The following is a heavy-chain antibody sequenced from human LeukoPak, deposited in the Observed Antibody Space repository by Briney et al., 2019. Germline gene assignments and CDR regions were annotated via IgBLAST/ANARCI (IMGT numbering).Heavy chain of an antibody. Sequence: QPGWSLRLSCAASGFTFSRYWMHWVRQGPGKGLVWVSRINGDERSTSYADSVKGRFTISRDNAKNTLYLQMNSLRAEDTAVYYCSGYSSADAFDIWGQGTMVTVSS. D-gene: IGHD6-19*01. V-gene: IGHV3-74*01. J-gene: IGHJ3*02. CDR2: INGDERST. CDR1: GFTFSRYW. CDR3: SGYSSADAFDI.